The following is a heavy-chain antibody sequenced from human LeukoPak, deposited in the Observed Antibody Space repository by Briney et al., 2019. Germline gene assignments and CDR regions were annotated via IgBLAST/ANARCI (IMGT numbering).Heavy chain of an antibody. V-gene: IGHV1-8*03. Sequence: SVKVSCKASGYTFTSYDINWVRQATGQGLEWMGWMNPNSGNTGYAQKFQGRVTITRNTSISTAYMELSSLRSEDTAVYYCARGAYYYDSSGSYNWFDPWGQGTLVTVSS. CDR3: ARGAYYYDSSGSYNWFDP. CDR2: MNPNSGNT. D-gene: IGHD3-22*01. J-gene: IGHJ5*02. CDR1: GYTFTSYD.